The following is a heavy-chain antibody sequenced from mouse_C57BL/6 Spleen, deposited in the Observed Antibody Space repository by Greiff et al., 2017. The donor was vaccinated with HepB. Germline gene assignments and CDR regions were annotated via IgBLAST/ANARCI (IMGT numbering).Heavy chain of an antibody. CDR3: TRLSLDY. J-gene: IGHJ2*01. Sequence: LMGPGASVTLSCKASGYTFTDYEMHWVKQTPVHGLEWIGAIDPETGGTAYNQKFKGKAILTADKSSSTAYMELRSLTSEDSAVYYCTRLSLDYWGQGTTLTVSS. CDR2: IDPETGGT. CDR1: GYTFTDYE. V-gene: IGHV1-15*01.